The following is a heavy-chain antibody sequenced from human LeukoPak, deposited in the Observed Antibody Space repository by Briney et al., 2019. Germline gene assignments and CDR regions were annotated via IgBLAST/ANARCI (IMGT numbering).Heavy chain of an antibody. CDR1: GFTFSSYG. V-gene: IGHV3-30*03. J-gene: IGHJ4*02. CDR2: ISYDGSNK. D-gene: IGHD2-2*01. CDR3: ARGDIVVVPYYFDY. Sequence: GGSLRLSCAASGFTFSSYGMHWVRQAPGKGLEWVAVISYDGSNKYYADSVKGRFTISRDNSKNTLYLQMNSLRAEDTAVYYCARGDIVVVPYYFDYWGQGTLVTVSS.